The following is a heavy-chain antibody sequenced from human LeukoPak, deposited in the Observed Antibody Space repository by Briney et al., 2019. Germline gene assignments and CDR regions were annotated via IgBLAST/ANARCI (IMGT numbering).Heavy chain of an antibody. D-gene: IGHD6-13*01. J-gene: IGHJ4*02. V-gene: IGHV3-33*08. CDR2: IWYDGSNK. CDR1: GFTFSSYW. Sequence: GGSLRLSCAASGFTFSSYWMNWARQAPGKGLEWVAVIWYDGSNKYYADSVKGRFTISRDNSKNTLYLQMNSLRAEDTAVYYCARDLAAAGTGDYWGQGTLVTVSS. CDR3: ARDLAAAGTGDY.